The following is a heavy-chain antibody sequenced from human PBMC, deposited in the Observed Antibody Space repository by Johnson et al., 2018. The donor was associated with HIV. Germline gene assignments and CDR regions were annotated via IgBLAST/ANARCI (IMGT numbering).Heavy chain of an antibody. Sequence: VQLVESGGGVVQPGRSLRLSCAASGFTFSTSWMHWVRQAPGKGLEWVSYISGSGGRTYYADSVKGRFTISRDNSKNTLFLQMNSLRAEDTAVYYCAKSTRGNWGSCFDIWGQGTMVTVSS. J-gene: IGHJ3*02. CDR2: ISGSGGRT. V-gene: IGHV3-23*04. D-gene: IGHD7-27*01. CDR1: GFTFSTSW. CDR3: AKSTRGNWGSCFDI.